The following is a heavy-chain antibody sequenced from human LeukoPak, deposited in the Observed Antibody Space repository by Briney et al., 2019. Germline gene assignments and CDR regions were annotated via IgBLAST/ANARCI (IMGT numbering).Heavy chain of an antibody. CDR2: IYYSGRT. D-gene: IGHD6-19*01. CDR1: GGSISSYY. CDR3: ARTASQRSGWYPDY. V-gene: IGHV4-59*08. Sequence: SETLSLTCTVSGGSISSYYWSWIRQPPGKGLEWVGDIYYSGRTNYNPSLKSRVTISVDTSKNQFSLKLSSVTAADTAVYYCARTASQRSGWYPDYWGQGTLVTVSS. J-gene: IGHJ4*02.